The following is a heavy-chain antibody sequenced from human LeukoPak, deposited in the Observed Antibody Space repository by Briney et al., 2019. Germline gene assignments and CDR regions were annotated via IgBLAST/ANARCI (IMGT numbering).Heavy chain of an antibody. CDR2: IKKDGSEK. V-gene: IGHV3-7*01. CDR1: GFTFSTYW. D-gene: IGHD6-19*01. J-gene: IGHJ4*02. Sequence: GGSLRLSCAASGFTFSTYWMSWVRQAPGKGLEWVANIKKDGSEKYYVDSVKGRFTISRDNAKNSLYLQMNSLRVEDTAVYYCEGSAGYWGQGTLVTVPS. CDR3: EGSAGY.